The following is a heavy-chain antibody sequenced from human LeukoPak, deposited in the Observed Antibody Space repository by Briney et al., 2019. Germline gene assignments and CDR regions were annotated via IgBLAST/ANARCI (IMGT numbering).Heavy chain of an antibody. V-gene: IGHV3-53*01. CDR1: GFTVSSIY. CDR2: LYGGGTT. J-gene: IGHJ4*02. Sequence: PGTSLRLSCAASGFTVSSIYMNWVRQAPGKGLEWVSVLYGGGTTFYADSVKGRFTISRDNSKNTVYLQMSSLRVEDTAVYYCVRAGLSRAAAGLFDYWGQGTLVTVSS. CDR3: VRAGLSRAAAGLFDY. D-gene: IGHD6-13*01.